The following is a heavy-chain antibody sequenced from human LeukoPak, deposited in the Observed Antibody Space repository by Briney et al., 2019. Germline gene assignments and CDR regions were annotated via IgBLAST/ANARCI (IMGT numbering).Heavy chain of an antibody. CDR3: ARTYYYDSSGFDY. V-gene: IGHV4-38-2*02. CDR1: GYSISSGYY. CDR2: IYHSGST. J-gene: IGHJ4*02. D-gene: IGHD3-22*01. Sequence: SETLSLTCTVSGYSISSGYYWGWIRQPPGKGLEWIGSIYHSGSTYYNPSLKSRVTISVDTSKNQFSLKLSSVTAADTAVYYCARTYYYDSSGFDYWGQGTLVTVSS.